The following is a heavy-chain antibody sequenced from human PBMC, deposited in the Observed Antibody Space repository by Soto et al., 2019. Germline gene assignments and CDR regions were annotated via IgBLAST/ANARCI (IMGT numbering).Heavy chain of an antibody. J-gene: IGHJ4*02. CDR2: ISTSSSTI. V-gene: IGHV3-48*02. CDR1: GITFSTFN. CDR3: ERHRYSSGLHYY. D-gene: IGHD6-19*01. Sequence: GGSLRLSCVASGITFSTFNMNWVRQAPGKGLEWVSHISTSSSTIQYADSVKGRFTISRDNAKNSLYLQMNSLRDEDTAMYYCERHRYSSGLHYYWGQGTLVTVSS.